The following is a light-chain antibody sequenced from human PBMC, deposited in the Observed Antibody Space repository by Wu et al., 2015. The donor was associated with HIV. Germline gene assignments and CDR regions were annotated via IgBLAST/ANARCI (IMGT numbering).Light chain of an antibody. CDR3: LQHGNSPPYT. J-gene: IGKJ2*01. CDR2: GAS. V-gene: IGKV3-20*01. Sequence: EIVLTQSPGTLSLSPGERATLSCRASQSVSSRYLAWYQQKPGQAPSLLIYGASNRATGIPDRFSGSGSGTDFTLTISRLETEDFAVYYCLQHGNSPPYTFGQGTKLEIK. CDR1: QSVSSRY.